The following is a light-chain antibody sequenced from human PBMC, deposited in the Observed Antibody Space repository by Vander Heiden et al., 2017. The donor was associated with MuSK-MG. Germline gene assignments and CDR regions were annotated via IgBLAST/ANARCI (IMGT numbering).Light chain of an antibody. Sequence: SYVLTQPPSVSVAPGQTARITCGGDNIGSKGVHWYQQKPGQAPVLVIYYDSDRPSGIPERFSGSTSGNTATLTISRVEAGDEADYYCQVWETTSDHPDGVFGGGTRLTVL. V-gene: IGLV3-21*01. CDR3: QVWETTSDHPDGV. CDR2: YDS. CDR1: NIGSKG. J-gene: IGLJ2*01.